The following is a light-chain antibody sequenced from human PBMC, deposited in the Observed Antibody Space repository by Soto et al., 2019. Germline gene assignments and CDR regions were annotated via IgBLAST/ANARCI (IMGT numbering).Light chain of an antibody. J-gene: IGKJ4*01. CDR2: GAS. CDR3: QQYGSP. CDR1: QSVSSSY. V-gene: IGKV3-20*01. Sequence: EIVLTQSPGTLSLSPGERATLSCRASQSVSSSYLAWYQQKPGHAPRLLIYGASSRATGIPDRFSGSGSGTDFTLTISRLEPEDFAVYYCQQYGSPFGGGTKVDIK.